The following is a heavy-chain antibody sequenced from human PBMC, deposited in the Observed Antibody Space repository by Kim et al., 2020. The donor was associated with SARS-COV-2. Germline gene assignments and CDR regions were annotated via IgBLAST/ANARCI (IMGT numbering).Heavy chain of an antibody. D-gene: IGHD2-8*01. CDR1: GFTFDYFA. V-gene: IGHV3-23*01. CDR2: IGCDADRT. Sequence: GGSLRLSCEASGFTFDYFAMSWVRQPPGKGLEWVSNIGCDADRTYYADSVKGRFTISRDNANNMLYLQMNSVRVEDTAMYYCAKGDYDTNGYRAFNPFD. CDR3: AKGDYDTNGYRAFNPFD. J-gene: IGHJ3*02.